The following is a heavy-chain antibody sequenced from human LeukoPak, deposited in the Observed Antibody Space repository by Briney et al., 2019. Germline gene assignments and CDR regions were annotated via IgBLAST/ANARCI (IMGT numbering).Heavy chain of an antibody. V-gene: IGHV3-30*18. J-gene: IGHJ6*02. CDR2: ISYDGSNK. CDR1: GFTFSSYG. CDR3: AKDQESSGWYRSSYYYYGMDV. Sequence: GRSLRLSCAASGFTFSSYGMHWVRQAPGKGLEGVAVISYDGSNKYYADSVKGRFTISRDNSKNTLYLQMNSLRAEDTAVYYCAKDQESSGWYRSSYYYYGMDVWGQGTTVTVSS. D-gene: IGHD6-19*01.